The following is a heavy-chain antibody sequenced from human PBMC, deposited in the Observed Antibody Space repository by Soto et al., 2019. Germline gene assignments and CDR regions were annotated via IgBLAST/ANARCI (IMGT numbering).Heavy chain of an antibody. CDR1: GFTFSSYA. D-gene: IGHD5-18*01. J-gene: IGHJ4*02. V-gene: IGHV3-23*01. Sequence: EVQLLESGGGLVQPGGSLRLSCAASGFTFSSYAMSWVRQAPGKGLEWVSVISGSGDSTYYADSVKGRFTISRDNSKNTLYLQMNGLRAEDTAVYYCARVDTAMVFDYWGQGTLVTVSS. CDR3: ARVDTAMVFDY. CDR2: ISGSGDST.